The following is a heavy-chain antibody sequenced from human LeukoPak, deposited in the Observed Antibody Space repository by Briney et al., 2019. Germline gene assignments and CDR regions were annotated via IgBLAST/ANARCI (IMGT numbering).Heavy chain of an antibody. Sequence: GGSLRLSCAASGFTVSNSYMSWARQAPGKGLEWVSMIYNNGDRYYADSVKGRFTISRDNFKNTLYLQMNSLRVEDTAVYYCARGGLTAGFDYWGQGTLVSVSS. D-gene: IGHD6-25*01. CDR2: IYNNGDR. CDR3: ARGGLTAGFDY. V-gene: IGHV3-53*01. CDR1: GFTVSNSY. J-gene: IGHJ4*02.